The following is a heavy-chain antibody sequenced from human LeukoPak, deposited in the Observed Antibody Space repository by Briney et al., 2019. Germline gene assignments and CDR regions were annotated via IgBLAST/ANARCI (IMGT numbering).Heavy chain of an antibody. Sequence: RGSLRLSCAASGFTFSSYGIHWVRQAPGKGLEWVAFIRNDGSNKYYADSVKGRFTVSRDNSKNTLYLQMNSLRVEDAAVYYCAKEGDLVGVTYYFDYWGQGTLVTVSS. V-gene: IGHV3-30*02. D-gene: IGHD1-26*01. CDR3: AKEGDLVGVTYYFDY. J-gene: IGHJ4*02. CDR1: GFTFSSYG. CDR2: IRNDGSNK.